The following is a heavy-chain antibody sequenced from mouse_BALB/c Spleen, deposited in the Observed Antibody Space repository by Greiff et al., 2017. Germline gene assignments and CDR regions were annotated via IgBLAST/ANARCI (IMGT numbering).Heavy chain of an antibody. V-gene: IGHV10S3*01. CDR3: VRPLYDGYYVFAY. CDR1: GFTFNTNA. CDR2: IRSKSNNYAT. J-gene: IGHJ3*01. Sequence: TGGGLVQPKGSLKLSCAASGFTFNTNAMNWVRQAPGKGLEWVARIRSKSNNYATYYADSVKDRFTISRDDSQSMLYLQMNNLKTEDTAMYYCVRPLYDGYYVFAYWGQGTLVTVSA. D-gene: IGHD2-3*01.